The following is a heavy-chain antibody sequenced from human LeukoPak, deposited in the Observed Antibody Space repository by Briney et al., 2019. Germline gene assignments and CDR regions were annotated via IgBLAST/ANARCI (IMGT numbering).Heavy chain of an antibody. CDR3: AREYSSSSGIYYYYYVDV. V-gene: IGHV4-39*07. CDR1: GGSISSSSYY. Sequence: SETLSLTCTVSGGSISSSSYYWGWIRQPPGKGLEWIGSIYYSGSTYCNPSLKSRVTISVDTSKNQFSLKLRSVTAADTAVYYCAREYSSSSGIYYYYYVDVWGKGTTVTVSS. J-gene: IGHJ6*03. CDR2: IYYSGST. D-gene: IGHD6-6*01.